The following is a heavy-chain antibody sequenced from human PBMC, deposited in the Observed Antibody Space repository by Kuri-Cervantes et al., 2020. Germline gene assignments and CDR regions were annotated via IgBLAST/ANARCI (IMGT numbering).Heavy chain of an antibody. J-gene: IGHJ3*02. V-gene: IGHV3-30*02. CDR1: GFTFSSYG. CDR3: ARDYSWASDI. Sequence: GESLKISCAASGFTFSSYGMHWVRQAPGKGLEWVAFIRYDGSNQYFADSVKGRFTISRDISKNTLYLQMNSLRAEDTAVYYCARDYSWASDIWGQGTMVTVSS. CDR2: IRYDGSNQ. D-gene: IGHD2-15*01.